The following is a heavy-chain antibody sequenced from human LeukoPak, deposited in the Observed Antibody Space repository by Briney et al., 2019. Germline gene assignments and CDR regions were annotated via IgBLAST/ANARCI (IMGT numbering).Heavy chain of an antibody. V-gene: IGHV3-7*04. CDR3: ARVDGRYYYFYGMDV. Sequence: GGSLRVSCAASGFTFSAYSMNWVRQAPGKGLEWVANIKQDGSEKYYVDSVKGRFTISRDNAKNSLYLQMNSLTAEDTAVYYCARVDGRYYYFYGMDVWGQGTTVTVSS. CDR1: GFTFSAYS. CDR2: IKQDGSEK. J-gene: IGHJ6*02.